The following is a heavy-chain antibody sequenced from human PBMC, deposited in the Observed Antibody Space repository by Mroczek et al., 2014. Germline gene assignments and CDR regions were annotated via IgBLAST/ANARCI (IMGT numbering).Heavy chain of an antibody. CDR1: GFTFDDYA. CDR3: AKEMATIRRTFDY. J-gene: IGHJ4*02. CDR2: ISWNSGSI. Sequence: VQLVESGGGLVQPGRSLRLSCAASGFTFDDYAMHWVRQAPGKGLEWVSGISWNSGSIGYADSVKGRFTISRDNAKNSLYLQMNSLRAEDTALYYCAKEMATIRRTFDYWGQGTLVTVSS. D-gene: IGHD5-24*01. V-gene: IGHV3-9*01.